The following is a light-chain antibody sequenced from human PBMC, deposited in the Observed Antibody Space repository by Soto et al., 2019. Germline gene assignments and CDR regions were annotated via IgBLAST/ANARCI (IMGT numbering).Light chain of an antibody. V-gene: IGLV2-8*01. CDR2: EVN. Sequence: QSVVTQPPSASGSLGQSVIISCTGTNSDVGGYNYVSWYQQHPGKAPKLMIFEVNKRPSGVPDRFSGSKSGNTASLTVSGLQAEDEANYYCSSYAGSNNLVFGGGTSSPS. CDR1: NSDVGGYNY. J-gene: IGLJ2*01. CDR3: SSYAGSNNLV.